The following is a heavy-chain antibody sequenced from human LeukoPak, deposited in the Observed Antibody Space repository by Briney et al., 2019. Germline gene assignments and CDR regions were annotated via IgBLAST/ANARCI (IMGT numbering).Heavy chain of an antibody. CDR2: MKQDGSEQ. Sequence: PGGSLRLSCAASGFIFSNYWMSWVRQAPGKGLEYVANMKQDGSEQYYGDSVKGRFTISRDNAKNSLYLQMNSLRAEDTAVYYCARGFYYDFWSGYLDYFDYWGQGTLVTVSS. V-gene: IGHV3-7*01. CDR1: GFIFSNYW. J-gene: IGHJ4*02. D-gene: IGHD3-3*01. CDR3: ARGFYYDFWSGYLDYFDY.